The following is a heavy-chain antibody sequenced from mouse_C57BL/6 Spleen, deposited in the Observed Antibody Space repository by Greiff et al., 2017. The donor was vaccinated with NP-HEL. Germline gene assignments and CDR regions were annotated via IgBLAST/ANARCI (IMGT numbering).Heavy chain of an antibody. V-gene: IGHV1-52*01. Sequence: QVQLQQPGAELVRPGSSVKLSCKASGYTFTSYWMHWVKQRPIQGLEWIGNIDPSDSETHYNQKFKDKATLTVDKSSSTAYMQLSSLTSEDSAVYYCARIYYYGSSYVPFAYWGQGTLVTVSA. D-gene: IGHD1-1*01. CDR3: ARIYYYGSSYVPFAY. CDR1: GYTFTSYW. J-gene: IGHJ3*01. CDR2: IDPSDSET.